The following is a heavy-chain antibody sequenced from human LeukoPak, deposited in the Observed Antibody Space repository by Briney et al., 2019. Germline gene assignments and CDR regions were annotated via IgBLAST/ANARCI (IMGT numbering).Heavy chain of an antibody. V-gene: IGHV3-9*01. D-gene: IGHD5-24*01. CDR1: GFTFDDYA. J-gene: IGHJ3*02. CDR2: ISWNSGSI. CDR3: AKERGLLEMATIEGNAFDI. Sequence: PGGSLRLSCAASGFTFDDYAMHWVRQAPGKGLEWVSGISWNSGSIGYADSVKGRFTISRDNAKNSLYLQMNSLRAEDTALYYCAKERGLLEMATIEGNAFDIWGQGTMVTVSS.